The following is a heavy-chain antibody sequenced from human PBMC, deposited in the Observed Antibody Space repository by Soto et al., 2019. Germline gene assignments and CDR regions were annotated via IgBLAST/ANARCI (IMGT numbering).Heavy chain of an antibody. Sequence: GGSLRLSCAASGFTFSSYAMHWVRQAPGKGLEWVAVISYDGSNKYYADSVKGRFTISRDNSKNTLYLQMNSLRAEDTAVYYCTSGPPMYCSSSSCYASPFDYWGQGTLVTVSS. CDR1: GFTFSSYA. D-gene: IGHD2-2*01. CDR2: ISYDGSNK. V-gene: IGHV3-30-3*01. CDR3: TSGPPMYCSSSSCYASPFDY. J-gene: IGHJ4*02.